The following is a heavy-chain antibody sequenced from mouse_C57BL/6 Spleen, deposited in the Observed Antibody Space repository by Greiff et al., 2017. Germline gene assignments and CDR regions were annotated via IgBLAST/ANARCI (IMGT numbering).Heavy chain of an antibody. J-gene: IGHJ3*01. Sequence: EVMLVESGGGLVKPGGSLKLSCAASGFTFSSYAMSWVRQTPEKRLEWVATISDGGSYTYYPDNVKGRFTISRDNAKNNLYLQMSHLKSEDTAMYYCAREGSSSFAYWGQGTLVTVSA. CDR2: ISDGGSYT. D-gene: IGHD1-1*01. CDR3: AREGSSSFAY. CDR1: GFTFSSYA. V-gene: IGHV5-4*01.